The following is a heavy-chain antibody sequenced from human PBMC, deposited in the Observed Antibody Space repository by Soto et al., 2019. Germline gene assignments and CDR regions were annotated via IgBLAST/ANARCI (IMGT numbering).Heavy chain of an antibody. D-gene: IGHD2-8*02. Sequence: EVQLLESGGGLVQPGGSLRLSCAASGFTFSTYDMIWVRQAPGKGLEWVSDIRGRGNSAFYADSVKGRFTISRDNSNNTLYLQMNKLRADDTAVSYCAREALVAGHNSFDFWGQGTLVTVSS. CDR2: IRGRGNSA. J-gene: IGHJ4*02. CDR1: GFTFSTYD. V-gene: IGHV3-23*01. CDR3: AREALVAGHNSFDF.